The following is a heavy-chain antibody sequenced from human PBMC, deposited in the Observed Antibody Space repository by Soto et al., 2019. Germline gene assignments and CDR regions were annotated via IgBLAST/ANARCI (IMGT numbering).Heavy chain of an antibody. D-gene: IGHD2-15*01. CDR2: ISSSGDT. CDR1: EFTFSNYA. J-gene: IGHJ4*02. Sequence: GGSLRLSCAASEFTFSNYAKTWVRQAPGKGLEWVSVISSSGDTYYADSVKGRFTISRDNSRNTLYLQMNSLRAEDSAVYYCAKGSGGSQYSGLDYWGQGSLVTVSS. CDR3: AKGSGGSQYSGLDY. V-gene: IGHV3-23*01.